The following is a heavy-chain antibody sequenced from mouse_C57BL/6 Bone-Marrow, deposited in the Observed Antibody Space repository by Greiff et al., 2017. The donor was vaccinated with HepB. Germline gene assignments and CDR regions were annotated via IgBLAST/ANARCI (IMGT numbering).Heavy chain of an antibody. D-gene: IGHD1-2*01. CDR2: ISNLAYSI. CDR3: ARQRRGGAMDY. V-gene: IGHV5-15*01. J-gene: IGHJ4*01. CDR1: GFTFSDYG. Sequence: EVMLVESGGGLVQPGGSLKLSCAASGFTFSDYGMAWVRQAPRKGPEWVAFISNLAYSIYYADTVTGRFTISRENAKNTLYLEMSSLRSEDTAMYYCARQRRGGAMDYWGQGTSVTVSS.